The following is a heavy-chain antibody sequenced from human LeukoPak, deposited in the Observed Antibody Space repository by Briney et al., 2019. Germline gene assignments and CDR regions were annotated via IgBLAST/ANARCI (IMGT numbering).Heavy chain of an antibody. J-gene: IGHJ5*02. Sequence: PGGSLRLSCAASGFTVSSNYMSWVRQAPGKGLEWVSVIYSGGSTYYADSVKGRFTISRDNSKNTLYLQMNSLRAEDTAVYYCAQKVGSGSSNWFDPWGQGTLVTVSS. CDR3: AQKVGSGSSNWFDP. V-gene: IGHV3-53*01. CDR2: IYSGGST. D-gene: IGHD3-10*01. CDR1: GFTVSSNY.